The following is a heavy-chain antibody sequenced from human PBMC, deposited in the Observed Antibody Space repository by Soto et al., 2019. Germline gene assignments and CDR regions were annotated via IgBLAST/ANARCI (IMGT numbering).Heavy chain of an antibody. J-gene: IGHJ4*02. V-gene: IGHV3-23*01. CDR1: GFAFSNYA. D-gene: IGHD5-18*01. CDR2: ISGSGGST. Sequence: EVQLLESGGGLVQPGGSLRLSCAASGFAFSNYALNWVRQAPGKGLEWVSFISGSGGSTYYADSVKGRFTISRDTSKITLFLQMTSPRAEDTAVYYCARQPTAMAHYFDNWGQGTLDTVSS. CDR3: ARQPTAMAHYFDN.